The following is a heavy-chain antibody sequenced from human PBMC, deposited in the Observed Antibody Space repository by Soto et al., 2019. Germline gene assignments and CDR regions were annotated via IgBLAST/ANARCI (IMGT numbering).Heavy chain of an antibody. CDR3: ARHSQNAPPLWFGELLS. V-gene: IGHV4-59*01. Sequence: QEQLQESGPGLVKPSETLSLTCTVSGASISSYYWSWIRQPPGKGLDWIGYIHYSGSINYNPSLKRRVIISIDTSKNQFSLNLSSVTAADTAVYYCARHSQNAPPLWFGELLSWGQGTLVTVSS. J-gene: IGHJ4*02. D-gene: IGHD3-10*01. CDR2: IHYSGSI. CDR1: GASISSYY.